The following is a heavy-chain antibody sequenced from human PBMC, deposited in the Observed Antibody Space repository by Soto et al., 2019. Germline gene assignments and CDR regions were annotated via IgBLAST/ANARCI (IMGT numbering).Heavy chain of an antibody. Sequence: ASVKVSCKASGYTFTSQNMHWVRQAPGQGLEWMGWISAYNGNTNYARKLQGRVTMTTDTSTSTAYMELRSLRSDDTAVYYCARDRALELGDYWGQGTLVTVSS. V-gene: IGHV1-18*01. D-gene: IGHD1-26*01. CDR2: ISAYNGNT. J-gene: IGHJ4*02. CDR1: GYTFTSQN. CDR3: ARDRALELGDY.